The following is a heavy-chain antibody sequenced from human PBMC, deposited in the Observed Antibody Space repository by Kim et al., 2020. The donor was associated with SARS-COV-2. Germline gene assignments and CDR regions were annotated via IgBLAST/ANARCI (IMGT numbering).Heavy chain of an antibody. CDR1: GFTFSDYY. J-gene: IGHJ6*02. D-gene: IGHD3-10*01. V-gene: IGHV3-11*05. CDR2: ISGSIPYT. Sequence: GGSLRLSCAASGFTFSDYYMSWIRQAPGKGLEWVSYISGSIPYTNYADSVKGRFTISRDNAKNSLYLQMNSVRAEDTAVYYCARANDGSGSSYCLDVWAQGNTVTVSS. CDR3: ARANDGSGSSYCLDV.